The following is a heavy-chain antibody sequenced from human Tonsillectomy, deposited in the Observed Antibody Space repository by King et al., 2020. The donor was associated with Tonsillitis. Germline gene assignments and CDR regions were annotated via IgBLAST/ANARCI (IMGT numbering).Heavy chain of an antibody. CDR1: GFTFSSYG. D-gene: IGHD3-22*01. V-gene: IGHV3-33*08. J-gene: IGHJ1*01. Sequence: VQLVESGGGVVQPGRSLRLSCAASGFTFSSYGMHWVRQAPGKGLEWVAVIWYDGSNKYYADSVKGRFTISRDNSKNTLYLQMNSLRAEDTAVYYWSRDTGGDYYDSSGYDTVPYRSAEYFQHWGQGTLVTVSS. CDR3: SRDTGGDYYDSSGYDTVPYRSAEYFQH. CDR2: IWYDGSNK.